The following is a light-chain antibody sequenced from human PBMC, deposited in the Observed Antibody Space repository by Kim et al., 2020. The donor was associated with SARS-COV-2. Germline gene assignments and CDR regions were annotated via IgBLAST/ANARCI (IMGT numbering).Light chain of an antibody. CDR2: VAS. J-gene: IGKJ4*01. V-gene: IGKV3-11*01. Sequence: SVAPGEEAPIASRARERVLIVLVWYQQKPGQAPRLLIYVASNRATGIPARFSGSGSGTDFTLTISSLEPEDFAVYYCQQRSNWLTFGGGTKVDIK. CDR1: ERVLIV. CDR3: QQRSNWLT.